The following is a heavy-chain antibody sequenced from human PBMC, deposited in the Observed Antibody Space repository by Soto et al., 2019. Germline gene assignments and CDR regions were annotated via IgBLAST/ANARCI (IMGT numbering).Heavy chain of an antibody. D-gene: IGHD2-2*01. CDR2: IYYSGST. CDR1: GGSISSYY. CDR3: ARGIVVVPAAMYYYYYYMDV. Sequence: PSETLSLTCTVVGGSISSYYWSRIRQPPGKGLEWIGYIYYSGSTNYNPSLKSRVTISVDTSKNQFSLKLSSVTAADTAVYYCARGIVVVPAAMYYYYYYMDVWGKGTTVTVSS. V-gene: IGHV4-59*01. J-gene: IGHJ6*03.